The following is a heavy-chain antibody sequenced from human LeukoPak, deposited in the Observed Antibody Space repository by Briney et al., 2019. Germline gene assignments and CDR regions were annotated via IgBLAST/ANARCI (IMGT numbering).Heavy chain of an antibody. V-gene: IGHV1-2*02. CDR3: ARMAAAMDNDGGNSDY. J-gene: IGHJ4*02. D-gene: IGHD4-23*01. CDR1: GYTFTGYY. Sequence: GASVKVSCKASGYTFTGYYMHWVRQAPGQGLEWMGWINPNSGGTNYAQKFQGRVTMTRDTSISTAYMELSRLRSDDTAVYYCARMAAAMDNDGGNSDYWGQGTLVTVSS. CDR2: INPNSGGT.